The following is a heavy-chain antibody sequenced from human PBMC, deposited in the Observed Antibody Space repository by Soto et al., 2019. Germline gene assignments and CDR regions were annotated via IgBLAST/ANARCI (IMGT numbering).Heavy chain of an antibody. CDR1: GGCVSSASYY. CDR2: IYYNGNT. D-gene: IGHD1-1*01. Sequence: HSASLSLTCASSGGCVSSASYYWSWIGQPPGKGLEWIGYIYYNGNTDYNPSLTSRVTISIDTSKNQFSLKLTSVTAADRAVYYCARERTGDPTFFDYWGQGNLVTGSS. CDR3: ARERTGDPTFFDY. V-gene: IGHV4-61*01. J-gene: IGHJ4*02.